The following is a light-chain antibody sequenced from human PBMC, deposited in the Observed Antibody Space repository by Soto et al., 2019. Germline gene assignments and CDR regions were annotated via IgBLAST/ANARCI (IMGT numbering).Light chain of an antibody. CDR3: HQYDDWPRT. V-gene: IGKV3-15*01. J-gene: IGKJ1*01. CDR2: GAS. Sequence: EIVMTQSPVTLSVSPGERATLSCRASQSVSNKLAWYQQKPGQAPRPVIYGASTRASGIPDRFSGSGSGTEFTLTISSLQSEDFAVYYCHQYDDWPRTFGQGTKVGIK. CDR1: QSVSNK.